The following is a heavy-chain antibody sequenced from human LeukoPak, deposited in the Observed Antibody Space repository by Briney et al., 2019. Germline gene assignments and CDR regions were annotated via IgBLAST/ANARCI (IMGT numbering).Heavy chain of an antibody. J-gene: IGHJ6*03. V-gene: IGHV3-53*01. Sequence: PGGSLRLSCAASGFTVRSTYMSWVRQAPGKGLEYVSIIYSDGNTSYADSVRGRFTISRDNSKNTLYLQMNNLRADDTAVYYCVRANGELWGHIYYYYMDVWGKGTTVTVSS. D-gene: IGHD3-10*01. CDR1: GFTVRSTY. CDR3: VRANGELWGHIYYYYMDV. CDR2: IYSDGNT.